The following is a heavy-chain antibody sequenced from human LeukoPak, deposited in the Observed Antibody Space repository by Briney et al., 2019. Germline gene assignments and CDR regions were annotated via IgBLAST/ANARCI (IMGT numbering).Heavy chain of an antibody. V-gene: IGHV3-9*01. CDR2: ISWNSGSI. CDR1: GFTFDDYA. Sequence: PGRSLRLSCAASGFTFDDYAMHWVRQAPGKGLEWVSGISWNSGSIGYADSVKGRFTISRDNAKNFLYLQMNSLRAEDTALYYCAKEAYYGSGSYSLGYWVQGTLVTVAS. J-gene: IGHJ4*02. D-gene: IGHD3-10*01. CDR3: AKEAYYGSGSYSLGY.